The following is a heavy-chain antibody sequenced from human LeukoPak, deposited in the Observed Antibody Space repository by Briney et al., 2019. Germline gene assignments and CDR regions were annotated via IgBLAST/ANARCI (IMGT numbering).Heavy chain of an antibody. J-gene: IGHJ4*02. Sequence: GESLKISCKGSGYSFTTYWIGWVRQMPGKGLEWMGIIYPGDSDTRYSPSFQGQVTISADKSISTAYLQWSSLKASDTAMYYCALQWIAVAGTLDYWGQGTLVTVSS. D-gene: IGHD6-19*01. CDR2: IYPGDSDT. CDR3: ALQWIAVAGTLDY. V-gene: IGHV5-51*01. CDR1: GYSFTTYW.